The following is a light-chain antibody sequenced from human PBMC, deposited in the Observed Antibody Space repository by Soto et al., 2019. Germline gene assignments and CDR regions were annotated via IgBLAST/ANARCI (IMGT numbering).Light chain of an antibody. Sequence: DIHMTQSPSSLSVSVGDRVTITCRTSQSISSWLAWYQQKPGKAPKLLIYDASSLESGVPSRFSGSGSGTEFTLTISSLQPDDFATYYCQQYNSYSPWTFGQGTKVDIK. CDR1: QSISSW. CDR3: QQYNSYSPWT. V-gene: IGKV1-5*01. J-gene: IGKJ1*01. CDR2: DAS.